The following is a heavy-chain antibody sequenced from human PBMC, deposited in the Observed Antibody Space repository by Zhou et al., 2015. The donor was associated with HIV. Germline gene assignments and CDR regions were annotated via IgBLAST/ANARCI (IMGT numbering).Heavy chain of an antibody. CDR3: AWGADYYDSSGYHDY. D-gene: IGHD3-22*01. V-gene: IGHV1-69*02. Sequence: QVQLVQSGAEVKKPGSSVKVSCKASGGTFSSYTISWVRQAPGQGLEWMGRIIPILGIANYAQKFQGRVTITADKSTSTAYMELSSLRSEDTAVYYCAWGADYYDSSGYHDYWGQGTLVTVSS. CDR1: GGTFSSYT. J-gene: IGHJ4*02. CDR2: IIPILGIA.